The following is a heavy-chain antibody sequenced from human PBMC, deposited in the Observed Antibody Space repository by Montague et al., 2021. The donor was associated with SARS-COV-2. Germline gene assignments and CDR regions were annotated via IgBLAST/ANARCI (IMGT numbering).Heavy chain of an antibody. Sequence: SETLSLTCTVSNASISNYYWSWLRQAPGKGLEWIGQIYSSGTTNYNPSLKSRVTISVDTANDQFSLNLTSVTAADTAVYYCARGERWFDPWGQGTLVTVSS. D-gene: IGHD1-26*01. CDR1: NASISNYY. J-gene: IGHJ5*02. CDR2: IYSSGTT. CDR3: ARGERWFDP. V-gene: IGHV4-59*01.